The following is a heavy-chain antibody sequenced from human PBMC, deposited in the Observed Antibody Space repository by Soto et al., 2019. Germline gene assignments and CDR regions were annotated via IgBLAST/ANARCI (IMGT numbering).Heavy chain of an antibody. CDR1: GYSFTSYW. Sequence: GESLKISCKGSGYSFTSYWIGWVRQMPGKGLEWMGIIYPGDSDTRYSPSFQGQVTISADKSISTAYLQWSSLKASDTAMYYCARLGSNLIDGSGLEAFDSWGQGTMVTVAS. D-gene: IGHD3-22*01. CDR3: ARLGSNLIDGSGLEAFDS. V-gene: IGHV5-51*01. J-gene: IGHJ3*02. CDR2: IYPGDSDT.